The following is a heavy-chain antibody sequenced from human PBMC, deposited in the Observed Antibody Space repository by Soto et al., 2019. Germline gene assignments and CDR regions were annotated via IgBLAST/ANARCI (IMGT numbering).Heavy chain of an antibody. CDR3: AKGGEHPPTAGLLGAFDI. CDR1: GFTFSSYG. J-gene: IGHJ3*02. D-gene: IGHD3-16*01. Sequence: GGSLRLSCAASGFTFSSYGMHWVRQAPGKGLEWVAVISYDGSNKYYADSVKGRFTISRDNSKNTLYLQMNSLRAEDTAVYYCAKGGEHPPTAGLLGAFDIWGQGTMVTVSS. CDR2: ISYDGSNK. V-gene: IGHV3-30*18.